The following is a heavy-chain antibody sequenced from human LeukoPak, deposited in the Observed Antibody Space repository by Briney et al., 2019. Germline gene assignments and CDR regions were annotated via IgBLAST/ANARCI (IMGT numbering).Heavy chain of an antibody. CDR2: ISGSGAST. J-gene: IGHJ4*02. CDR3: AQIPFRRGSYHFDY. Sequence: GGSLRLSCAASGFTFSSYAMSWVRQTPGKGLEWVSTISGSGASTYYTDSVKGRFTISRDNSKNTLLLQMNSLRAADTAVYYCAQIPFRRGSYHFDYWGQGTLVTVSS. D-gene: IGHD1-26*01. CDR1: GFTFSSYA. V-gene: IGHV3-23*01.